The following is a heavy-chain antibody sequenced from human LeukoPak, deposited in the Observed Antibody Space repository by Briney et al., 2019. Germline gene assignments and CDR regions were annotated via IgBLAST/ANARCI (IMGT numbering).Heavy chain of an antibody. CDR2: IIPILGIA. Sequence: SVKVSCKASGGTFSSYDISWVRQAPGQGLEWMGRIIPILGIANYAQKFQGRVTITADKSTSTAYMELSSLRSEDTAVYYCARAVGYSSSWYYFDYWGQGTLVTVSS. V-gene: IGHV1-69*04. CDR3: ARAVGYSSSWYYFDY. CDR1: GGTFSSYD. J-gene: IGHJ4*02. D-gene: IGHD6-13*01.